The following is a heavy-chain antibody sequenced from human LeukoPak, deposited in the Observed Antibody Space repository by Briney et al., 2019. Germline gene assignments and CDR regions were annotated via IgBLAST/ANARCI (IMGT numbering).Heavy chain of an antibody. D-gene: IGHD3-16*01. CDR3: ARDPEAGKETLLGDY. CDR1: GYTFTSYG. J-gene: IGHJ4*02. V-gene: IGHV1-69*06. Sequence: ASVKVSCKASGYTFTSYGISWVRQAPGQGLEWMGGIIPIFGTANYAQKFQGRVTITADKSTSTAYMELSSLRSEDTAVYYCARDPEAGKETLLGDYWGQGTLVTVSS. CDR2: IIPIFGTA.